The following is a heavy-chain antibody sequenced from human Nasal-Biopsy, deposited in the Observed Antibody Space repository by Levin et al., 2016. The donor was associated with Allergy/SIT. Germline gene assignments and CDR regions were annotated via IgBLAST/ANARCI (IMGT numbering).Heavy chain of an antibody. CDR3: VKDRRAGGVLATFDY. CDR2: ISGNAGST. J-gene: IGHJ4*02. D-gene: IGHD3-16*02. Sequence: GGSLRLSCAASGFIFNNYGMSWVRQAPGKGLEWVSSISGNAGSTHYADSVKGRFTISRDSSRNTLYLQMNSLRAEDTARYYCVKDRRAGGVLATFDYWGQGTLVTVSS. V-gene: IGHV3-23*01. CDR1: GFIFNNYG.